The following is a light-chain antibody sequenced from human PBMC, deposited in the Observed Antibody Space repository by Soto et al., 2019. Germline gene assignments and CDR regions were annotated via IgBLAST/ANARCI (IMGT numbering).Light chain of an antibody. CDR1: SSDVGGYNY. CDR3: SSYTSTTTRV. CDR2: EVS. V-gene: IGLV2-14*03. Sequence: SFLTQPASVSGCPGQSITISCTGTSSDVGGYNYVSWYQQHPGKGPKLMIYEVSNRPSGVSNRFSGSKSGNTATLTISGLQAEDEADYYCSSYTSTTTRVFGTGTKVTVL. J-gene: IGLJ1*01.